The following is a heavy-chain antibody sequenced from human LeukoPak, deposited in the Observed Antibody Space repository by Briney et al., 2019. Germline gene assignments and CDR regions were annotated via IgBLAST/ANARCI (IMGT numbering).Heavy chain of an antibody. V-gene: IGHV4-59*08. D-gene: IGHD3-10*01. CDR2: IHYSGRT. CDR1: GGSISSDY. Sequence: PSETLSLTCTVSGGSISSDYWSWIRQPPGKGLEWIGYIHYSGRTNYNPSLKSRITISVDTSKTQFSLKLSSVTAADTAVYYCASRTSGSYAVGYWGQGTLVTVSS. CDR3: ASRTSGSYAVGY. J-gene: IGHJ4*02.